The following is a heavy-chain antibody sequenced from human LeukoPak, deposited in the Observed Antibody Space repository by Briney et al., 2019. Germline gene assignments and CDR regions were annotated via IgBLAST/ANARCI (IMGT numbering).Heavy chain of an antibody. J-gene: IGHJ4*02. V-gene: IGHV3-30*02. CDR2: IRYDGSNK. CDR1: GFTFSSYG. D-gene: IGHD1-26*01. CDR3: AKVGATPPYFDY. Sequence: GGSLRLSCAASGFTFSSYGMHWVRQAPGKGLEWVAFIRYDGSNKYYADSVKGRFTISRDNSKNTLYLQMNSLRAEDTAVYYCAKVGATPPYFDYWGQGTLVTVSS.